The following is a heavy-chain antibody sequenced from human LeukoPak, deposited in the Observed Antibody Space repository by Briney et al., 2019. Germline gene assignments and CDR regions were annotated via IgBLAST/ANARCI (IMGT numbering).Heavy chain of an antibody. J-gene: IGHJ4*02. V-gene: IGHV4-59*01. CDR1: GGSISSYY. Sequence: PWETLSLTCTVSGGSISSYYWSWIRQPPGKGLEWIGYIYYSGSTNYNPSLKSRVTISVDTSKNQFSLKLSSVTAADTAVYYCARDGLEPLWGQGTLVTVSS. CDR2: IYYSGST. CDR3: ARDGLEPL. D-gene: IGHD3/OR15-3a*01.